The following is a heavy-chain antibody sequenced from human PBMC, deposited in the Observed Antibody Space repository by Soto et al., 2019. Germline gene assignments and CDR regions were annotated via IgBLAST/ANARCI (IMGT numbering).Heavy chain of an antibody. Sequence: DTLSLTCAVYGGSFSGYYWTLIGQPRGKGLEWVGEIGHSGSATYSPSLKSRVTISVDTSNNQFSLRLSSVTAADTAVYYCARGGNCIVSSCPLGSHYGMDVWGQGTTVTVPS. J-gene: IGHJ6*02. CDR2: IGHSGSA. CDR3: ARGGNCIVSSCPLGSHYGMDV. D-gene: IGHD2-15*01. V-gene: IGHV4-34*01. CDR1: GGSFSGYY.